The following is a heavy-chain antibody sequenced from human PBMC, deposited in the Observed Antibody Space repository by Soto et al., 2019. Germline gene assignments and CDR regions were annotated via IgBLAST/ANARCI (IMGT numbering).Heavy chain of an antibody. CDR2: IIPIFGTA. CDR3: ARNTGSSSFSDPIDY. CDR1: GGTFSSYA. V-gene: IGHV1-69*13. Sequence: SVKVSCKASGGTFSSYAISWVRQAPGQGLEWMGGIIPIFGTANYAQKFQGRVTITADESTSTAYMELSSLRSEYTAVYYCARNTGSSSFSDPIDYLGQGTLVTVSS. D-gene: IGHD6-6*01. J-gene: IGHJ4*02.